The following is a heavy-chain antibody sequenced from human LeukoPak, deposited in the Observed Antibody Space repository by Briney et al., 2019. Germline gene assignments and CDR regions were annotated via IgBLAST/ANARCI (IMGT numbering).Heavy chain of an antibody. D-gene: IGHD2-2*01. Sequence: GGSLRLSCAASGFTFSSYWMHWVRQAPGKGLVWVSRIKSDGSSTSYADSVKGRFTISRDNAKNTLYLQMNSLRAEDTAVYYCARDSYDIVVVPAANSFDPWGQGTLVTVSS. CDR3: ARDSYDIVVVPAANSFDP. CDR1: GFTFSSYW. V-gene: IGHV3-74*01. J-gene: IGHJ5*02. CDR2: IKSDGSST.